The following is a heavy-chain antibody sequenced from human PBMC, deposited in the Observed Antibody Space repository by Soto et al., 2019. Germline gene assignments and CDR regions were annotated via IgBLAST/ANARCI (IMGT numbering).Heavy chain of an antibody. V-gene: IGHV1-46*02. Sequence: ADILNNYYMHWVRQAPGQGLELMGVMTPSDGSTNYAQSFQGRVTMTRDTSTRTVYVELSSLRSEDTAVYYCAKHCGGDCSNGFDIWGQGTKVTVSS. CDR1: ADILNNYY. J-gene: IGHJ3*02. CDR3: AKHCGGDCSNGFDI. CDR2: MTPSDGST. D-gene: IGHD2-21*02.